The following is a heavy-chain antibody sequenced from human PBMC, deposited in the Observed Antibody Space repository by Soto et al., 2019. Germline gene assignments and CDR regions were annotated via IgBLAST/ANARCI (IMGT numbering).Heavy chain of an antibody. CDR3: AQGDWDYIAGHFDY. Sequence: VQLLESGGGLVQPGGSLRLSCAASGFTFTSCAMSWVRQAPGKGLEWVSAISGTAGNTYHADSVKGRFTISRDIAKNTLYLQMNSLRAEDTAVYYCAQGDWDYIAGHFDYWGQGTLVTVSS. D-gene: IGHD1-7*01. J-gene: IGHJ4*02. CDR1: GFTFTSCA. CDR2: ISGTAGNT. V-gene: IGHV3-23*01.